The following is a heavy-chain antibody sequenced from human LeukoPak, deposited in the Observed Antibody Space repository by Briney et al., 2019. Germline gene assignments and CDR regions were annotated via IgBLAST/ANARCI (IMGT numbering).Heavy chain of an antibody. V-gene: IGHV3-7*01. CDR3: AKSSGYSSSSGRHFDY. J-gene: IGHJ4*02. CDR2: IRQDGGEG. CDR1: GFMFSSYW. D-gene: IGHD6-6*01. Sequence: GGSLRLSCAASGFMFSSYWMTWVRQAPGKGLEWVANIRQDGGEGYYVDSVKGRFTISRDNSKNTLYLQMNSLRAEDTAVYYCAKSSGYSSSSGRHFDYWGQGTLVTVSS.